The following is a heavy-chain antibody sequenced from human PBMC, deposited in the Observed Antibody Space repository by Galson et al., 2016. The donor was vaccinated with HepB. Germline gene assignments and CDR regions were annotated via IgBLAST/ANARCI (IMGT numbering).Heavy chain of an antibody. Sequence: SLRLSCAASGFTFSSYAMHWVRQAPGKGPEWVAGISYDGSKKYYADSVQGRFTISRDNSKNTLYLQMNSLRAEDTAMYYCAGESARTFYFDSSGYRWAFDIGSQGTMVTVSS. CDR2: ISYDGSKK. CDR3: AGESARTFYFDSSGYRWAFDI. V-gene: IGHV3-30-3*01. J-gene: IGHJ3*02. CDR1: GFTFSSYA. D-gene: IGHD3-22*01.